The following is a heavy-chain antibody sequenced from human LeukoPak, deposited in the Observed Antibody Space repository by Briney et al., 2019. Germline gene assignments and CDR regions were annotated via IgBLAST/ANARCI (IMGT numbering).Heavy chain of an antibody. J-gene: IGHJ4*02. Sequence: PGGSLRLSCAASGFTFSSYVMHWVRQAPGKGLEWVAIISYDGSNEYYADSVKGRFTISRDNSKNTLYLQMNSLRAEDTAVYYCAKDRTAAAGYYFDYWGQGTLVTVSS. D-gene: IGHD6-13*01. CDR2: ISYDGSNE. V-gene: IGHV3-30*04. CDR1: GFTFSSYV. CDR3: AKDRTAAAGYYFDY.